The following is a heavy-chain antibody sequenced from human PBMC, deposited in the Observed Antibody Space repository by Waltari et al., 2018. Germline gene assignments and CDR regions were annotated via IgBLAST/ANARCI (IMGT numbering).Heavy chain of an antibody. D-gene: IGHD2-15*01. Sequence: EVQLVESGGGLVQPGGSLRLSCAASGFPFSSYWMSWVRQAPGKGLEWVANIKQDGSEKYYVDSVKGRFTISRDNAKNSLYLQMNSLRAEDTAVYYCARVSDCSGGSCYPYYYGMDVWGQGTTVTVSS. V-gene: IGHV3-7*01. J-gene: IGHJ6*02. CDR3: ARVSDCSGGSCYPYYYGMDV. CDR2: IKQDGSEK. CDR1: GFPFSSYW.